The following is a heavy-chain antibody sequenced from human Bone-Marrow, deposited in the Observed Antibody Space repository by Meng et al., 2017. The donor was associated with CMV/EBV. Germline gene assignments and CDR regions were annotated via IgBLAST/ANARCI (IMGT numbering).Heavy chain of an antibody. Sequence: GESLKISCAASGLTFSSYSMNWVRQAPGKGLEWVSSISSSSSYIYYADSVKGRFTISRDNAKNSLYLQMNSLRAEDTAVYYCARDQGPYYYDSSGYPPDAFDIWGQGTMVTVSS. CDR2: ISSSSSYI. J-gene: IGHJ3*02. CDR3: ARDQGPYYYDSSGYPPDAFDI. CDR1: GLTFSSYS. V-gene: IGHV3-21*01. D-gene: IGHD3-22*01.